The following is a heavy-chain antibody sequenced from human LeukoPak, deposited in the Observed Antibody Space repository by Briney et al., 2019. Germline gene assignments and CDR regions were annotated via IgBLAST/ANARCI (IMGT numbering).Heavy chain of an antibody. D-gene: IGHD4-17*01. V-gene: IGHV3-23*01. Sequence: GGTLRLSCAASGFTFSSYGMSWVRQAPGKGLEWVSAISGSGGSTYYADSVKGRFTISRDNSKNTLYLQMNSLRAEDTAVYYCAKDYGDYDADFDYWGQGTLVTVSS. CDR1: GFTFSSYG. CDR2: ISGSGGST. CDR3: AKDYGDYDADFDY. J-gene: IGHJ4*02.